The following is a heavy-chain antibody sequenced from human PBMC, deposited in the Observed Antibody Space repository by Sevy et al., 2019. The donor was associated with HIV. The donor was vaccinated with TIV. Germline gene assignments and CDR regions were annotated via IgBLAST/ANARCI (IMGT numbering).Heavy chain of an antibody. V-gene: IGHV3-33*01. J-gene: IGHJ4*01. Sequence: GGSLRLSCAASGFTFSKYGMHWVRQAPGKGLEWVALIWYDGSNKYYADSVKGRFTISRDNSKNTLYLQMNSLRAEETAVYYCVRGADYYDSSGANGDYWGQEPWSPSPQ. CDR1: GFTFSKYG. CDR3: VRGADYYDSSGANGDY. D-gene: IGHD3-22*01. CDR2: IWYDGSNK.